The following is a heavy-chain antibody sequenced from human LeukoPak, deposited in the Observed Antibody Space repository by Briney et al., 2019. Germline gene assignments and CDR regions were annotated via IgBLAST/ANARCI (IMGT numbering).Heavy chain of an antibody. V-gene: IGHV3-21*01. CDR3: ARVALPYYDFWSGYSPLDY. D-gene: IGHD3-3*01. Sequence: GGSLRLSCAASGFTFSSYSMNWVRQAPGKGLEWVSSISSSSSYIYYADSVKGRFTISRDNAKNSLYLQMNSLRAEDTAVYYCARVALPYYDFWSGYSPLDYWGQGTLVTVSS. CDR1: GFTFSSYS. J-gene: IGHJ4*02. CDR2: ISSSSSYI.